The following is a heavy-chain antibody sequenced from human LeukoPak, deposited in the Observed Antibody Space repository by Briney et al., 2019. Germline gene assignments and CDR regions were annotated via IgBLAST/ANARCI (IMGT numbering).Heavy chain of an antibody. Sequence: GGSLRLSCSVSGFIFRDFSMSRVRQAPGKGLEWVAKMNEYGSEIFYVDSVKGRFTISRDNGKNSLYLQMNRLRAEDTAVYYCARPRGCGSSRCNNFDYWGQGTLVTVSS. V-gene: IGHV3-7*01. J-gene: IGHJ4*02. D-gene: IGHD2-2*01. CDR1: GFIFRDFS. CDR3: ARPRGCGSSRCNNFDY. CDR2: MNEYGSEI.